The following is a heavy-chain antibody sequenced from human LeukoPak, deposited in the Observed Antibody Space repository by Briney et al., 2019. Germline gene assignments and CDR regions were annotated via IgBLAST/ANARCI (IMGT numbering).Heavy chain of an antibody. V-gene: IGHV3-13*01. CDR1: GFTFRDYD. J-gene: IGHJ3*02. D-gene: IGHD5/OR15-5a*01. CDR3: IRGGIRVSGIDAFDI. CDR2: IGIRDDT. Sequence: GGSLRLSCAASGFTFRDYDMHWVRQVPGRGLEWAPAIGIRDDTHYPDSVKGRFTISRENAKNSLYLQMNTLRDGDTAMYYCIRGGIRVSGIDAFDIWGQGTMVTVSS.